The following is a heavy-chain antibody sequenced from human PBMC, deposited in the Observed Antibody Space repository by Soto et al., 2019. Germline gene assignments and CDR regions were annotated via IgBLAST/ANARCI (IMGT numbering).Heavy chain of an antibody. V-gene: IGHV3-30-3*01. CDR1: GFTFSSYA. D-gene: IGHD6-13*01. CDR2: ISYDVSNK. J-gene: IGHJ6*04. Sequence: PWGSLRLSCAASGFTFSSYAMHWVRQAPGKGLEWVAVISYDVSNKYYADSVKGRFTISRDNSKNTLYLQMNSLRAEDTAVYYCAINGGAAAHHYYYGREVWGNRTRITLSP. CDR3: AINGGAAAHHYYYGREV.